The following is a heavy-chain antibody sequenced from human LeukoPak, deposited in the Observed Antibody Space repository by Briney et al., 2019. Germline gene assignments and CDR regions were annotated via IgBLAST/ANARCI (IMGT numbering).Heavy chain of an antibody. CDR1: GGSFSGYY. CDR2: IYYTGKT. CDR3: ARSQNYYGSGDY. V-gene: IGHV4-59*01. D-gene: IGHD3-10*01. J-gene: IGHJ4*02. Sequence: SETLSLTCAVYGGSFSGYYWSWLRQPPGKALEWIGYIYYTGKTYYNPSLEGRVTILVDTSRNHFSVKLSSVTAADTAVYYCARSQNYYGSGDYWSQGTLVTVSS.